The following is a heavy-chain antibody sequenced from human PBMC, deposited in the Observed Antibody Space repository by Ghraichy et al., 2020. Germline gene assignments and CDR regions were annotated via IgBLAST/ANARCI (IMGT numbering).Heavy chain of an antibody. Sequence: LSLTCVGSGFTFRTYAMTWVRQAPGKGLEWVSSISATSDSTHYGDSVKGRFTISRDISKNTLYLQMNSLKVEDTAIYYCAKYQKLVLWSGYPEYWGQGTLVTVSS. CDR1: GFTFRTYA. J-gene: IGHJ4*02. V-gene: IGHV3-23*01. CDR2: ISATSDST. CDR3: AKYQKLVLWSGYPEY. D-gene: IGHD3-3*01.